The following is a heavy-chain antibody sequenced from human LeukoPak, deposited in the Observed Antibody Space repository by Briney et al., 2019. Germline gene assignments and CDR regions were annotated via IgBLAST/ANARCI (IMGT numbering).Heavy chain of an antibody. CDR1: GFTFSSYS. J-gene: IGHJ4*02. V-gene: IGHV3-21*01. D-gene: IGHD5-18*01. CDR2: ISSSSSYI. CDR3: AREPPTDRWIQLNSHFDY. Sequence: PGGSLRLSCAASGFTFSSYSMNWVRQAPGKRLEWVSSISSSSSYIYYADSVKGRFTISRDNAKNSLYLQMNSLRAEDTAVYYCAREPPTDRWIQLNSHFDYWGQGTLVTVSS.